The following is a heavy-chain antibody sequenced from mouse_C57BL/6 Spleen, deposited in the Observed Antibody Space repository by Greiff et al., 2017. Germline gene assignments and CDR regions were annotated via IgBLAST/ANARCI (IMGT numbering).Heavy chain of an antibody. CDR2: IYPGDGDT. CDR1: GYAFSSYW. J-gene: IGHJ1*03. Sequence: VKLQQSGAELVKPGASVKISCKASGYAFSSYWMNWVKQRPGKGLEWIGQIYPGDGDTNYNGKFKGKATLTADKSSSTASLQLSSLTSEDSAVYFCARGLWEVYFDVWGTGTTVTVSS. D-gene: IGHD1-1*02. V-gene: IGHV1-80*01. CDR3: ARGLWEVYFDV.